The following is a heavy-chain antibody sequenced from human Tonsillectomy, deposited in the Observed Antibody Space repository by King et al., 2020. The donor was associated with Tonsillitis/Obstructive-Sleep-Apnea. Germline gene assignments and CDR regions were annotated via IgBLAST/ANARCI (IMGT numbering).Heavy chain of an antibody. CDR2: IKIKTDGGTT. V-gene: IGHV3-15*01. CDR1: GFTFSNAW. Sequence: EVQLVESGGGLVKPGGSLRLSCAASGFTFSNAWMSWVRQAPGKGLEWVGRIKIKTDGGTTDYAGPVKGRFTISRDDSKNTLYLQMNSLKTEDTAVYYCTTVNTVVVPAASYYYYYYYMDVWGKGTTVTVSS. D-gene: IGHD2-2*01. J-gene: IGHJ6*03. CDR3: TTVNTVVVPAASYYYYYYYMDV.